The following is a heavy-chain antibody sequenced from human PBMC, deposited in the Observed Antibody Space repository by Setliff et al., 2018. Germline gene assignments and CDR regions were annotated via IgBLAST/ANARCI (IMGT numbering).Heavy chain of an antibody. J-gene: IGHJ4*02. Sequence: SETLSLTCTASGGSISTDHYYWGWIRQPPGKGLEWIGSIDYTGNTWHNPSLKSRVTVSVDTSKNQFSLNLSSATAADTAVYYCAAPGGGSYRFWGQGTQVTV. CDR3: AAPGGGSYRF. D-gene: IGHD1-26*01. CDR1: GGSISTDHYY. CDR2: IDYTGNT. V-gene: IGHV4-39*01.